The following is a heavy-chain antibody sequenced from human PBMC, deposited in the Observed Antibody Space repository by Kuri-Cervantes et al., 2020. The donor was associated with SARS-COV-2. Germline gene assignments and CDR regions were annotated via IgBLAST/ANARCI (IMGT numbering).Heavy chain of an antibody. J-gene: IGHJ4*02. CDR2: INPNSGGT. CDR3: ARDQGDNTVTTH. Sequence: ASVKVSCKASGYTFTGYYTHCGRQAPGQGLEWRGWINPNSGGTNYAQKFQGRVTMTRDTSISTAYMELSRLSSDDTAVYYCARDQGDNTVTTHWGQGTLVTVSS. CDR1: GYTFTGYY. D-gene: IGHD4-17*01. V-gene: IGHV1-2*02.